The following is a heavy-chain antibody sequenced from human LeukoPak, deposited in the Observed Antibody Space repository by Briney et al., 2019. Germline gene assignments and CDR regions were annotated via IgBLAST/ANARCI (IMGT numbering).Heavy chain of an antibody. Sequence: GGSLRLSCAASGFTFSTYGIHWVRQAPGKGLEWVAVIWYDGSNKYYADSVKGRFTISRDNSKNTLYRQMNSLRAEDTAVYYCARDGPAYCGGDCYWDYWGQGTLVTVSS. CDR1: GFTFSTYG. J-gene: IGHJ4*02. CDR3: ARDGPAYCGGDCYWDY. D-gene: IGHD2-21*02. V-gene: IGHV3-33*01. CDR2: IWYDGSNK.